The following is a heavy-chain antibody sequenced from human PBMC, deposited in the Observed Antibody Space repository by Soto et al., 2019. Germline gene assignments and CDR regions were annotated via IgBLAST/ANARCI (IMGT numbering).Heavy chain of an antibody. CDR1: GFTFDDYT. J-gene: IGHJ4*02. Sequence: GGSLRLSCAASGFTFDDYTMHWVRQAPGKGLEWVSLISWDGGSTYDADSVKGPVTISRDNRKDSLYLKMNSLRTKDTALYYCAKDGAGWNHYCGNSYLFDYWGQGTLVTVSS. D-gene: IGHD2-21*02. CDR2: ISWDGGST. CDR3: AKDGAGWNHYCGNSYLFDY. V-gene: IGHV3-43*01.